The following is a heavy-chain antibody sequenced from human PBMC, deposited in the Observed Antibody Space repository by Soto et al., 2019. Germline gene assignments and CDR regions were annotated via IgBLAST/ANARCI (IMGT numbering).Heavy chain of an antibody. CDR1: GFTFSSYG. CDR2: ISYDGNTE. CDR3: GKEGSGGWLQYWYFDL. Sequence: QVQLVESGGGVVQPGRSLRLSCAASGFTFSSYGMHWVRQAPGKGLEWVAFISYDGNTEYYTNSVKGRFTISRDTSKNKLYLQMNSLRVEDAALYMCGKEGSGGWLQYWYFDLWGRGTPVTVSS. J-gene: IGHJ2*01. V-gene: IGHV3-30*18. D-gene: IGHD3-10*01.